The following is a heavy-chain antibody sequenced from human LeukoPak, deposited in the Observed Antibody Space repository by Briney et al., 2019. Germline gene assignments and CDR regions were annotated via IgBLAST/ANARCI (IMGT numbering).Heavy chain of an antibody. CDR1: GFTVSSNS. CDR2: IYSDNT. J-gene: IGHJ5*02. Sequence: GGSLRLSCTVSGFTVSSNSMSWVRQAPGKGLEWVSFIYSDNTHYSDSVKGRFTISRDNSKNTLYLQMNSLRAEDTAVYYCAKEVALWVRGVMSGHNWFDPWGQGTLVTVSS. CDR3: AKEVALWVRGVMSGHNWFDP. D-gene: IGHD3-10*01. V-gene: IGHV3-53*01.